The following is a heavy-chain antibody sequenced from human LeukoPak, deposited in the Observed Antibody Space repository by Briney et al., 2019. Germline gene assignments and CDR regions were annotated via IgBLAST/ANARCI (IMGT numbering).Heavy chain of an antibody. CDR2: ISYTGGS. V-gene: IGHV4-31*03. Sequence: SQTLSLTCTVSGGSVNNGPYYWSWIRQHPGKGLEWIGYISYTGGSYYNPSLESRVSMSVDTSKNQFSLKLSSVTAADTAMYYCARIIVGASFDYWGQGTLVTVSS. D-gene: IGHD1-26*01. CDR3: ARIIVGASFDY. J-gene: IGHJ4*02. CDR1: GGSVNNGPYY.